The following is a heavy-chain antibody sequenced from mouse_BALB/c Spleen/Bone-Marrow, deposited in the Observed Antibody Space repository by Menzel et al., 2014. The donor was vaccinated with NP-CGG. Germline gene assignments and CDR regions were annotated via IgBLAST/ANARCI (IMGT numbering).Heavy chain of an antibody. CDR3: ARGGISVDY. CDR1: GYVFSTYW. Sequence: QVQLQQSGAELVRPGSSVKISCESSGYVFSTYWINWVKQGPGQGLEWIGQIYPGDGDTDYNGKFKDKAALTADKSSNTAYMQLSSLISEDSAVYFCARGGISVDYWGQGTTLTVSS. CDR2: IYPGDGDT. V-gene: IGHV1-80*01. J-gene: IGHJ2*01.